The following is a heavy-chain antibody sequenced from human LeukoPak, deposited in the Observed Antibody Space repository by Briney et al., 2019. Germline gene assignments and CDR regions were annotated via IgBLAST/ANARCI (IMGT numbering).Heavy chain of an antibody. D-gene: IGHD3-10*01. J-gene: IGHJ6*03. CDR3: ARVVSPYYYGSGSKCYYYYYMDV. CDR2: IYYSGST. CDR1: GGSISSYY. Sequence: SETLSLTCTVSGGSISSYYWSWIRQPPGKGLEWIGYIYYSGSTNYNPSLKSRVTISVDTSKNQFSLKLSSVTAADTAVYYCARVVSPYYYGSGSKCYYYYYMDVWGKGTTVTISS. V-gene: IGHV4-59*12.